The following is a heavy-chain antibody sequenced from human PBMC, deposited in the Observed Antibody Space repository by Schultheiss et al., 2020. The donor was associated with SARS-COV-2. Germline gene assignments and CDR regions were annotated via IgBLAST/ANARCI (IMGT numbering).Heavy chain of an antibody. CDR1: GCTFSNSA. CDR2: VSWNGSRT. V-gene: IGHV3-35*01. D-gene: IGHD6-13*01. Sequence: GESLKISCAASGCTFSNSAMNWVHQAPGKGLERILGVSWNGSRTFYADSVKGRFSISRDDSRNTLYLQTNSLRAEDTAVYYCARDPYSTVDYWGQGTLVTVSS. CDR3: ARDPYSTVDY. J-gene: IGHJ4*02.